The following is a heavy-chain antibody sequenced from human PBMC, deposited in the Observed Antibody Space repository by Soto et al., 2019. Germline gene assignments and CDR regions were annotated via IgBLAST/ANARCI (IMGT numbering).Heavy chain of an antibody. J-gene: IGHJ3*01. V-gene: IGHV3-23*01. D-gene: IGHD3-16*01. CDR1: DSTIRRYA. Sequence: GGSLRLSCAASDSTIRRYAMSWVRQAPGKGLEWVSGITGNSARIYYADSVRGRFTISRDNSKNTLYLQMDTLRAEDTAIYYCAKNGDFDYDAFDVWGQGTVVTVSS. CDR2: ITGNSARI. CDR3: AKNGDFDYDAFDV.